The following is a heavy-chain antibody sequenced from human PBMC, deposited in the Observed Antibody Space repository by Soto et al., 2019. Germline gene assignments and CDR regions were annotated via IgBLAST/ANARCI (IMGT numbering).Heavy chain of an antibody. D-gene: IGHD2-2*01. J-gene: IGHJ6*02. V-gene: IGHV3-13*05. CDR3: ARAYTGQLPRRADYYYAFDV. CDR2: IGAARDP. CDR1: GFSFSNYD. Sequence: GGSLRLSCAASGFSFSNYDMHWVRQVSGKALEWVSAIGAARDPYYLGSVKGRFTVSRDNDQKSLYLQMNNLRAEDTAVYYCARAYTGQLPRRADYYYAFDVWGRGTPVTVSS.